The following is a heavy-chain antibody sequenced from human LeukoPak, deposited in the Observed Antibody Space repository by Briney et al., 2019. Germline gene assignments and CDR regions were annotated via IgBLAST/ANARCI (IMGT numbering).Heavy chain of an antibody. Sequence: ASVKVSCKASGYTFTGYGISWVRQAPAQGLEWMGWISGSNGNTNYAQKLQGRVTMTTDTSTSTAYMELRSLRSDDTAVYYCARVPGTTNSNYYYYYMDVWGKGTTVTVSS. CDR2: ISGSNGNT. V-gene: IGHV1-18*01. CDR1: GYTFTGYG. J-gene: IGHJ6*03. CDR3: ARVPGTTNSNYYYYYMDV. D-gene: IGHD1-7*01.